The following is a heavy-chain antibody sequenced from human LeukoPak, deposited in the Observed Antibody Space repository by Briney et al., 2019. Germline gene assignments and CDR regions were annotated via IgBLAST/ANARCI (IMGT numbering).Heavy chain of an antibody. CDR2: INPNSGGT. Sequence: ASVKVSCKASGYTFTGYYMHWVRQAPGQGLEWMGWINPNSGGTNYAQKLQGRVTMTTDTSTSTAYMELRSLRSDDTAVYYCAREGSAYYYDSSGYYPGWFDPWGQGTLVTVSS. D-gene: IGHD3-22*01. J-gene: IGHJ5*02. CDR3: AREGSAYYYDSSGYYPGWFDP. CDR1: GYTFTGYY. V-gene: IGHV1-2*02.